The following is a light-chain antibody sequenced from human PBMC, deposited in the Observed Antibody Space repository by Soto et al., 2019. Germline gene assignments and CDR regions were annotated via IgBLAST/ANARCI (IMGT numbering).Light chain of an antibody. CDR1: SSNIGAGYD. Sequence: QSVLTQPPSMSGAPGQRVTISCTGSSSNIGAGYDVHWYQHLPGTAPKPLLFGNNHRPSGVPDRFSGSKSGTSASLAITGLQAEDEAYYYCATWDDDLYTPIIGGGTKLTVL. CDR2: GNN. V-gene: IGLV1-40*01. J-gene: IGLJ2*01. CDR3: ATWDDDLYTPI.